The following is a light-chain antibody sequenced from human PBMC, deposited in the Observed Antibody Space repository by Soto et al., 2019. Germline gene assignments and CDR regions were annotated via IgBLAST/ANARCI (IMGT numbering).Light chain of an antibody. J-gene: IGKJ1*01. CDR2: AAS. CDR3: LQDFNYPWT. V-gene: IGKV1-6*01. CDR1: QAIRGD. Sequence: AIQMTQFPSSLSASVGDRVTITCRASQAIRGDLAWFQQKPGKAPKLPIYAASSLQSEVPSRFSGSGSASEYTLTISSLQPEDFATYFCLQDFNYPWTFGQGTKVDIK.